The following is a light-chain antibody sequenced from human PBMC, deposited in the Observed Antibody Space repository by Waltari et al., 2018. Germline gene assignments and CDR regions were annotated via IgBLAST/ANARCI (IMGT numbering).Light chain of an antibody. CDR1: QSIIYG. J-gene: IGKJ1*01. V-gene: IGKV1-5*03. CDR2: KTS. CDR3: QHYNSYSPWT. Sequence: CRASQSIIYGLDWYQQITGKAPEVLIYKTSILEIGVTSRFSGSGSGTEFTLTITSLQPDDFATYFCQHYNSYSPWTFGQGTKVEIK.